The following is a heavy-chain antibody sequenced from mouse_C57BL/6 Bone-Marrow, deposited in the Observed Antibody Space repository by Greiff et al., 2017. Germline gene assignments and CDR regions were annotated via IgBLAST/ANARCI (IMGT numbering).Heavy chain of an antibody. CDR2: INPNNGGT. CDR3: ARSGERTY. D-gene: IGHD3-1*01. V-gene: IGHV1-26*01. Sequence: VQLQQSGPELVKPGASVKISCKASGYTFTDYYMNWVKQSHGKSLEWIGDINPNNGGTSYNEKFKGKATLTVDKSSSTAYMELSSLTSEDSAVYYCARSGERTYWGQGTLVTVSA. CDR1: GYTFTDYY. J-gene: IGHJ3*01.